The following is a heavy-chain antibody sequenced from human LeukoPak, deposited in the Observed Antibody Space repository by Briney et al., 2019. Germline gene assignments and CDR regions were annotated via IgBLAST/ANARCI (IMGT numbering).Heavy chain of an antibody. D-gene: IGHD1-26*01. CDR2: ISWNSGSI. V-gene: IGHV3-9*01. CDR3: AKDITRGSYYGHYFDY. Sequence: GGSLRLSCAASGFTFSSHAMTWVRQAPGKGLEWVSGISWNSGSIGYADSVKGRFTISRDNAKNSLYLQMNSLRAEDTALYYCAKDITRGSYYGHYFDYWGQGTLVTVSS. J-gene: IGHJ4*02. CDR1: GFTFSSHA.